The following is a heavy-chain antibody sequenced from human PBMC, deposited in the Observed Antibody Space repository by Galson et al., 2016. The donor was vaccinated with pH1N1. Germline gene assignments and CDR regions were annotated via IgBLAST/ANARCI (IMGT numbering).Heavy chain of an antibody. D-gene: IGHD5-24*01. CDR2: ITYEGSDK. CDR1: GFAFNNYA. J-gene: IGHJ3*02. V-gene: IGHV3-30*04. Sequence: SLRLSCAASGFAFNNYAVHWVRQAPGKGLEWVAIITYEGSDKYYADSVKGRFTISRDNSKNTLYLQMNSLRAGDTAIYYCEREGKRWLQFEDLDIWGQGTMVTVSS. CDR3: EREGKRWLQFEDLDI.